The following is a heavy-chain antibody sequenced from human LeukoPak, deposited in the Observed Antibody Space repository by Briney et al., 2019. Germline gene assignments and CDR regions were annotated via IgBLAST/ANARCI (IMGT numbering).Heavy chain of an antibody. CDR3: ASSVYCSGGSCYSSFDY. CDR1: GYTFTSYG. Sequence: ASVKVSCKASGYTFTSYGISWVRQAPGQGLEWMGWISAYNGNTNYAQKLQGRVTMTTDTSTSTAYMELSSLRSEDTAVYYCASSVYCSGGSCYSSFDYWGQGTLVTVSS. J-gene: IGHJ4*02. V-gene: IGHV1-18*01. CDR2: ISAYNGNT. D-gene: IGHD2-15*01.